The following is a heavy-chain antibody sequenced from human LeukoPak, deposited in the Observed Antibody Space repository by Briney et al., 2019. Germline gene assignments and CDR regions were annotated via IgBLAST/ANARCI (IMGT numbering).Heavy chain of an antibody. CDR3: AKGATYYYGSGSLYYFDY. Sequence: GGSLRLSCAASGFTVSSNYMSWVRQAPGKGLEWVSVIYSGGSTYYADSVKGRFTISRDNSKNTLYLQMNSLRAEDTAVYYCAKGATYYYGSGSLYYFDYWGQGTLVTVSS. CDR1: GFTVSSNY. V-gene: IGHV3-66*01. D-gene: IGHD3-10*01. J-gene: IGHJ4*02. CDR2: IYSGGST.